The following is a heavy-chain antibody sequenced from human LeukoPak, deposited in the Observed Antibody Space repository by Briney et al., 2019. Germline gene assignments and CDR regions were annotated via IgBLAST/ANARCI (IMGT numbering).Heavy chain of an antibody. J-gene: IGHJ4*02. CDR3: AREGGPYRPLDY. CDR2: IYSGGGT. V-gene: IGHV3-66*01. CDR1: GLTVSSSH. Sequence: GGSLRLSCAVSGLTVSSSHMSWVRQAPGKGLEWVSVIYSGGGTYYAASVKGRFTISRDNSKNTVSLQMNSLRAEDTAVYYCAREGGPYRPLDYSGQGTLVTVAS.